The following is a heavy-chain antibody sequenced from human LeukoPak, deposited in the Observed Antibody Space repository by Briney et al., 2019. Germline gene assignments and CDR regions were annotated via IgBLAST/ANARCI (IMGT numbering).Heavy chain of an antibody. CDR2: INPTGTGT. Sequence: GASVKVSCKASGYTFINNWMHWVRQAPGQGLEWIGLINPTGTGTLYAQKFQGRVTMTRDMSTSTDYMELSGLRSEDTAVYYCARDNSVGDIAWWFDPWGQGTLVTVSS. CDR1: GYTFINNW. CDR3: ARDNSVGDIAWWFDP. V-gene: IGHV1-46*01. D-gene: IGHD3-10*01. J-gene: IGHJ5*02.